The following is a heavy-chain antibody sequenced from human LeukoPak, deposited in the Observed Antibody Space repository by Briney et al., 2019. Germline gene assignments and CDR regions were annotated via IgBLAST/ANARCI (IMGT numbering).Heavy chain of an antibody. CDR3: ASGVYTGYYYYYMDV. J-gene: IGHJ6*03. Sequence: SETLSLTCTVSGGSISSYYWSWIRQPPGKGLEWIGYIYYSGSTNYNPSLKSRVTMSVDTSKSQFSLKLSSVTAADTAVYYCASGVYTGYYYYYMDVWGKGTTVTVSS. CDR1: GGSISSYY. V-gene: IGHV4-59*01. CDR2: IYYSGST. D-gene: IGHD2-2*02.